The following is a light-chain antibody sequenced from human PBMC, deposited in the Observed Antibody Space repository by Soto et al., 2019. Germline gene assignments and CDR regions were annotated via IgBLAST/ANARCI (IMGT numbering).Light chain of an antibody. J-gene: IGKJ1*01. V-gene: IGKV1-17*01. Sequence: DIQMTQSPSSLSASVGDRVTITCRASQGIRDALGWYQQKPGKAPKRLIYAASSLQSGVPSRFSGSGSGTEFTLTISSLQPEDFATYYCLQHNSYPQTFGQGTQVESK. CDR1: QGIRDA. CDR2: AAS. CDR3: LQHNSYPQT.